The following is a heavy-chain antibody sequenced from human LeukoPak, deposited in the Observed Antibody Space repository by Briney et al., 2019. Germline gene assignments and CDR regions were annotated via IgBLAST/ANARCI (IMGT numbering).Heavy chain of an antibody. CDR2: INPNSGGT. J-gene: IGHJ6*02. Sequence: ASVKVSCKASGYTFTDYYIQWLRKAPGQGLEWMGWINPNSGGTNSAEKFQGRVTMTRDMSVSTAYMELSRLRSDDTAVYYCARDHCTSSGCYEYYYYGVDVWGQGTTVTVSS. V-gene: IGHV1-2*02. CDR3: ARDHCTSSGCYEYYYYGVDV. D-gene: IGHD2-2*01. CDR1: GYTFTDYY.